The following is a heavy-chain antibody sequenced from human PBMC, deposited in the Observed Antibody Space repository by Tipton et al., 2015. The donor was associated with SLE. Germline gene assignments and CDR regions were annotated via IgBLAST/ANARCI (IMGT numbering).Heavy chain of an antibody. CDR1: GASINSNF. CDR2: IYSGGST. V-gene: IGHV4-59*12. D-gene: IGHD6-19*01. J-gene: IGHJ4*02. CDR3: ARGGAVAGVDY. Sequence: TLSLTCTVSGASINSNFWSWIRQSPGKGLEWIGYIYSGGSTKYNPYFESRVTMSVDTSKNQFSLKLSSVTAADTAVYYCARGGAVAGVDYWGQGTLVTVSS.